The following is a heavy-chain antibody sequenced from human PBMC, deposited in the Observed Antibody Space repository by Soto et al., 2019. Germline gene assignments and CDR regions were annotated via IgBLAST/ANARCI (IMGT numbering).Heavy chain of an antibody. CDR3: ATYTALAKYYFDY. Sequence: SETLSLTCAVAGVSITTNGYSWSWIRQPPGKGLEWIGYIYPSGTIFYNPSLNSRVTISADTSNNQFSLKLTSVTAADTAVYFCATYTALAKYYFDYWGRGTLVTV. CDR2: IYPSGTI. J-gene: IGHJ4*02. CDR1: GVSITTNGYS. D-gene: IGHD3-16*01. V-gene: IGHV4-30-2*01.